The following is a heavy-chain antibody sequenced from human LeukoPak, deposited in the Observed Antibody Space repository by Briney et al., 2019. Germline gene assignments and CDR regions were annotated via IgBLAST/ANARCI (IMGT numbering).Heavy chain of an antibody. CDR2: ISTYNGNT. V-gene: IGHV1-18*04. CDR3: ARVDEDGFDY. J-gene: IGHJ4*02. CDR1: GYSFTSYW. Sequence: GESLKVSYKGSGYSFTSYWIGWVRQAPGQGLEWMGWISTYNGNTNYAQKLQGRVTMTTDTSTSTAYMELRSLRSDDTAVYYCARVDEDGFDYWGQGTLVTVSS.